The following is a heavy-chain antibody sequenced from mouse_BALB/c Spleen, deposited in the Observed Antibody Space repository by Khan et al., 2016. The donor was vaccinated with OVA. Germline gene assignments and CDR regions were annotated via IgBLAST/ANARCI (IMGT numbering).Heavy chain of an antibody. Sequence: QVRLQQSGPGLVAPSQSLSITCTVSGFSLTSYGVNWVRQPPGKGLEWLGVIWGDGSTNYHSALRSRLSTSKDNSKNQVFLKLNSLQTDDTATYYCAKWGNSYYATDYWGQGTSVTVSS. J-gene: IGHJ4*01. CDR1: GFSLTSYG. CDR2: IWGDGST. D-gene: IGHD2-1*01. V-gene: IGHV2-3*01. CDR3: AKWGNSYYATDY.